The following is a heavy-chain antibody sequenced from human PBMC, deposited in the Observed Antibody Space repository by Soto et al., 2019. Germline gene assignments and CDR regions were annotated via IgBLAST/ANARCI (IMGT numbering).Heavy chain of an antibody. V-gene: IGHV3-74*01. CDR2: INSDGSIT. CDR1: GFNFSSNW. Sequence: GGSLRFSCAASGFNFSSNWMHWVRHAPGKGLVWVSRINSDGSITSYADSVKGQFTISRDNAKNTQYLQMNSLRADDTAVYYCARGSSSWYVSFDYWGQGILVTVSS. CDR3: ARGSSSWYVSFDY. J-gene: IGHJ4*02. D-gene: IGHD6-13*01.